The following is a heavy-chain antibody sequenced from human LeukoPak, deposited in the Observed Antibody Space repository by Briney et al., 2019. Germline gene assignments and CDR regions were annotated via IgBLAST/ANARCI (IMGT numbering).Heavy chain of an antibody. J-gene: IGHJ4*02. CDR1: GGSISSYY. D-gene: IGHD4-17*01. V-gene: IGHV4-59*01. CDR3: ARGQDYGDYVDY. CDR2: IYYSGST. Sequence: PSETLSLTCTVSGGSISSYYWSWIRQPPGKGVEWIGYIYYSGSTNYNPSLKSRVTISVDTSKNQFSLKLSSVTAADTAVYYCARGQDYGDYVDYWGQGTLVTVSS.